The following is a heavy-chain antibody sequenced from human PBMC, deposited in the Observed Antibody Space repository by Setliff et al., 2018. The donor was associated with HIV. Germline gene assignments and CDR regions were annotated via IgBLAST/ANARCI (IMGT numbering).Heavy chain of an antibody. V-gene: IGHV4-4*07. CDR1: GGSVSNYY. Sequence: SETLSLTCTVSGGSVSNYYWTWIRQSAGKGLEWIGHINTSGSTKYNPSLKSRLTMSVDSSGNQFSMTLTSVTAADMAVYYCAGGLRYGQGYFYYSMYVWGQGTTVTVSS. CDR3: AGGLRYGQGYFYYSMYV. D-gene: IGHD3-9*01. CDR2: INTSGST. J-gene: IGHJ6*02.